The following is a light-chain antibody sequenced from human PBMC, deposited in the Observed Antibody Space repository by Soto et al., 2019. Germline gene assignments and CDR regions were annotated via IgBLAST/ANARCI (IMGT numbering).Light chain of an antibody. V-gene: IGLV2-14*01. J-gene: IGLJ1*01. CDR1: SSDGGGYNY. CDR3: SSYTSSSTYV. CDR2: DVS. Sequence: QPVLAPPASVSGSPRQSIAISCTGTSSDGGGYNYVSWYQQHPGKAPKLMVYDVSNRPSGVSNRFSGSKSGNTASLTISGLQAEDEAEYYCSSYTSSSTYVFGTGTKVTVL.